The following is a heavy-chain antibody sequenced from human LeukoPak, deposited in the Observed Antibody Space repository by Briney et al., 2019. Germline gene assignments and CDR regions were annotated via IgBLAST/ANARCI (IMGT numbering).Heavy chain of an antibody. J-gene: IGHJ6*02. CDR1: GYTFTSYD. CDR3: ARGPMCTTIFGVACYYYCGMDV. D-gene: IGHD3-3*01. V-gene: IGHV1-8*01. CDR2: MNPNRGNT. Sequence: ASVKVSCKASGYTFTSYDINWVRQAPGQGLEWMGWMNPNRGNTGYAQKFQGRVTMTRDTSIRTAYMELSSLRSEDTAVYYGARGPMCTTIFGVACYYYCGMDVWGQGTTVTVSS.